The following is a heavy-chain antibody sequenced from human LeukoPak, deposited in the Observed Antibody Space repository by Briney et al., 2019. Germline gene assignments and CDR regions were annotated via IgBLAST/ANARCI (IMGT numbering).Heavy chain of an antibody. D-gene: IGHD3-22*01. V-gene: IGHV4-59*08. CDR3: ARHGGSSGYLY. CDR2: IYDSGST. CDR1: GGSFSGYY. J-gene: IGHJ4*02. Sequence: PSETLSLTCAVYGGSFSGYYWSWIRQPPGKGLEWIGYIYDSGSTNYNPSLKSRVTISVDTSKNQFSLKLSSVTAADTAVCYCARHGGSSGYLYWGQGTLVTVSS.